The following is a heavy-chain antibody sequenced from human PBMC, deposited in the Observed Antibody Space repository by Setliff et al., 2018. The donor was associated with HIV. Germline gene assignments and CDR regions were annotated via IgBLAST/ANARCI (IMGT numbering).Heavy chain of an antibody. J-gene: IGHJ5*02. V-gene: IGHV1-8*03. D-gene: IGHD2-15*01. CDR3: AKGLGSYLAATRDALWFDP. CDR2: MNPKSGNT. Sequence: GASVKVSCKASGYTFTQSDINWVRQATGQSPEWMGWMNPKSGNTGYKQTFQDRITITRETSINTIHMELKSLTSEDTAVYYCAKGLGSYLAATRDALWFDPWGQGTLVTVSS. CDR1: GYTFTQSD.